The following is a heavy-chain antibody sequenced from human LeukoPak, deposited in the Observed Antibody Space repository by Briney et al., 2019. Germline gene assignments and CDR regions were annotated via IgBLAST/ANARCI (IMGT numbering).Heavy chain of an antibody. V-gene: IGHV4-34*01. D-gene: IGHD6-13*01. CDR3: ARRSSWYFEGFDP. Sequence: PSETLSLTCAVYGGSFSGYYWSWIRQPPGKGLEWIGEINHSGSTNYNPSLKSRVTISVDTSKNQFPLKLSSVTAADTAVYYCARRSSWYFEGFDPWGQGTLVTVSS. CDR2: INHSGST. J-gene: IGHJ5*02. CDR1: GGSFSGYY.